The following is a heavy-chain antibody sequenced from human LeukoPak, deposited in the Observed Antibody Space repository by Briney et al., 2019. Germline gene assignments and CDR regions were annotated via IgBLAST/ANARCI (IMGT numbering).Heavy chain of an antibody. J-gene: IGHJ4*02. Sequence: ASVKVSCKASGYTFTSYAMNWVRQAPGQGLEWMGWISAYNGNTNYAQKLQGRVTMTTDTSTSTAYMELRSLRSDDTAVYYCARDGYYYDSSGYYGSDFDYWGQGTLVTVSS. CDR1: GYTFTSYA. CDR2: ISAYNGNT. D-gene: IGHD3-22*01. CDR3: ARDGYYYDSSGYYGSDFDY. V-gene: IGHV1-18*01.